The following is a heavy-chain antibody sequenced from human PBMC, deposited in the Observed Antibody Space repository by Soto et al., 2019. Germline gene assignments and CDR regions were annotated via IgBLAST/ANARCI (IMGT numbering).Heavy chain of an antibody. V-gene: IGHV3-33*01. J-gene: IGHJ4*01. Sequence: GGSLRFSCAASGFTFSSYGMHWVRQAPGKGLEWVAVIWYDGSNKYYADSVKGRFTISRDNSKNTLYVQMTSLRAEDTAIYYCARGLHSLFDYWGQGTLVTVSS. D-gene: IGHD2-21*01. CDR1: GFTFSSYG. CDR3: ARGLHSLFDY. CDR2: IWYDGSNK.